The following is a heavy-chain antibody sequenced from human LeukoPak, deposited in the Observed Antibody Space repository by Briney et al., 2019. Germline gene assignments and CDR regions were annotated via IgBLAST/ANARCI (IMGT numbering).Heavy chain of an antibody. Sequence: VASVKDSCKASGYSFTDYYINWVRQAPGQGLEWMGWINPNHGGTHYAQKFQGRVTMTRDTSISTAYMELSRRRSDDTAVYYCARVDTAMVGGGGDYWGQGTLVTVSS. D-gene: IGHD5-18*01. CDR2: INPNHGGT. CDR1: GYSFTDYY. CDR3: ARVDTAMVGGGGDY. V-gene: IGHV1-2*02. J-gene: IGHJ4*02.